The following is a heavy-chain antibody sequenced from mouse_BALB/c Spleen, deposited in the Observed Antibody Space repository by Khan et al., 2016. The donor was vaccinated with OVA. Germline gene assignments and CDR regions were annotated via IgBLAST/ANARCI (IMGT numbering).Heavy chain of an antibody. D-gene: IGHD2-3*01. Sequence: VQLQESGTELAKPGASVKMSCKASGYTFTTYWMHWVKQRPGQGLEWIGYINPTSGYTEYNEKFKEKATLSADKSSSKANMQLSSLTSDDSAVYYCARDMIAYWGQGTTLTVSS. J-gene: IGHJ2*01. V-gene: IGHV1-7*01. CDR2: INPTSGYT. CDR3: ARDMIAY. CDR1: GYTFTTYW.